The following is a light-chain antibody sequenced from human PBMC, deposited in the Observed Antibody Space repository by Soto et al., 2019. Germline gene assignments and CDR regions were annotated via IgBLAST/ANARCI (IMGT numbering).Light chain of an antibody. Sequence: QSALTQPPSASGTPGQRVTISCSGSSSNIGSNYVYWYQQLPGTAPKLLIYRNNQRPSGVPDRFSGSKSGTSASLAISGLRSEDEADYYCAAWDDSLSGSVFXTGTKVTVL. J-gene: IGLJ1*01. V-gene: IGLV1-47*01. CDR2: RNN. CDR3: AAWDDSLSGSV. CDR1: SSNIGSNY.